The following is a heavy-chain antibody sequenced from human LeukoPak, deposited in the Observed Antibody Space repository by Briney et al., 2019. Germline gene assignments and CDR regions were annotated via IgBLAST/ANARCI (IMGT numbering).Heavy chain of an antibody. V-gene: IGHV3-15*01. D-gene: IGHD6-13*01. CDR3: TTAGIAAAAFDY. CDR2: IKSKTDVGTT. CDR1: GFTFSNAW. J-gene: IGHJ4*02. Sequence: GGSLRLSCAASGFTFSNAWMSWVRQAPGKGLEWVGRIKSKTDVGTTDYAAPVKGRFTIARDESKNTLYLQTNSLKTEDPAVYYCTTAGIAAAAFDYWGQGTLVTVSS.